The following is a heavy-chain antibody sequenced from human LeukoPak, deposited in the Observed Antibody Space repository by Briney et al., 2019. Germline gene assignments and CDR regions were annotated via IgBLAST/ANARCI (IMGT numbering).Heavy chain of an antibody. CDR3: ARGLEYYYYYYAMDV. D-gene: IGHD1-1*01. J-gene: IGHJ6*02. V-gene: IGHV4-59*01. Sequence: SETLSLTCTVSGGSISRYHLNWIRQPPGEGLEWIGYIYYSGSTNYNPSLKSRVTISVDTSKNQFSLKLSSVTAADTAVYYCARGLEYYYYYYAMDVWGQGTTVTVSS. CDR2: IYYSGST. CDR1: GGSISRYH.